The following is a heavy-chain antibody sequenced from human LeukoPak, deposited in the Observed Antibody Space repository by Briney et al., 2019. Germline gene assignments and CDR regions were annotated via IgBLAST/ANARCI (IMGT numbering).Heavy chain of an antibody. CDR2: ITSSSNTV. D-gene: IGHD2-15*01. CDR1: GFAFSSYA. V-gene: IGHV3-48*01. Sequence: PGGSLRLSCAAPGFAFSSYAMNWVRQTPGKGLEWVSFITSSSNTVYYADSIKGRFTISRDNAENSLYLQMNSLRAEDTAVYYCARDRMGGSFDYWGQGTLVTVSS. CDR3: ARDRMGGSFDY. J-gene: IGHJ4*02.